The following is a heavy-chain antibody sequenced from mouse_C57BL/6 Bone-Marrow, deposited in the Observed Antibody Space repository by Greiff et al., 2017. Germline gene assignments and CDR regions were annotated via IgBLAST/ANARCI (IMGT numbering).Heavy chain of an antibody. CDR1: GYTFTGYW. V-gene: IGHV1-9*01. D-gene: IGHD5-5*01. CDR2: NLPGSGST. Sequence: VQLKESGAELMKPGASVTLSCKATGYTFTGYWIEWVKRRPGHGLVWSGENLPGSGSTNYNEKLKGKATFTADTSSNTASMQFSSLTTEDIAIYYSALPGGVAYWGQEALFSVSA. J-gene: IGHJ3*01. CDR3: ALPGGVAY.